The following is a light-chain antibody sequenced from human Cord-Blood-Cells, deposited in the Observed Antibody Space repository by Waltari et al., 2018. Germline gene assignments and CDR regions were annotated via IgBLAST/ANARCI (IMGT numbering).Light chain of an antibody. J-gene: IGKJ2*01. Sequence: LSLSVTPGEPASISCRSSQSLLHSNGYNYLDWYLQKPGQSPQLLIYLGSNRASGVPDRFSGSGSGTDFTLKISRVEAEDVGVYYCMQALQTPYTFGQGTKLEIK. CDR1: QSLLHSNGYNY. CDR2: LGS. CDR3: MQALQTPYT. V-gene: IGKV2-28*01.